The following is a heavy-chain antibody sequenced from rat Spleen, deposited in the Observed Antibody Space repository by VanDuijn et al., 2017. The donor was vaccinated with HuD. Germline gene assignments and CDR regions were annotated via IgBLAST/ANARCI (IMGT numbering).Heavy chain of an antibody. CDR1: GLSFSNYD. J-gene: IGHJ2*01. Sequence: EVQLVESGGGLVQPGRSMKLSCAASGLSFSNYDMAWVRQPPTKGLEWVASISYDGTATYYPDSVKGRFTISRDTAQNTLYLQMNSLRSEDTATYYCAKETGYNSCFDYWGQGVMVTVSS. D-gene: IGHD1-4*01. CDR3: AKETGYNSCFDY. V-gene: IGHV5-22*01. CDR2: ISYDGTAT.